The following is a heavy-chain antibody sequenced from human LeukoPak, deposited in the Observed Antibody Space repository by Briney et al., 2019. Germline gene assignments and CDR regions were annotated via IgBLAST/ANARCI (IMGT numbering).Heavy chain of an antibody. D-gene: IGHD2-2*02. CDR1: GYTFTGYY. Sequence: ASVKVSCKASGYTFTGYYMHWVRQAPGQGLEWMGWINPNSGGTNYAQKFQGRVTMTRDTSISTAYMELSRLRSDDTAVYYCARTRPIGTDTHPTFDYWGQGTLVTVSS. CDR2: INPNSGGT. CDR3: ARTRPIGTDTHPTFDY. V-gene: IGHV1-2*02. J-gene: IGHJ4*02.